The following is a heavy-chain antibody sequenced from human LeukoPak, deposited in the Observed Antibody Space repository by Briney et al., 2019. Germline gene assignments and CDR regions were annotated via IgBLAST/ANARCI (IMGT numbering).Heavy chain of an antibody. V-gene: IGHV1-8*01. CDR1: GYTFTSYD. D-gene: IGHD1-1*01. CDR3: ARGRRNKYWFDP. J-gene: IGHJ5*02. CDR2: MNPNSGNT. Sequence: ASVKVSCKASGYTFTSYDINWMRQATGQGLKWMGWMNPNSGNTGYAQKFQGRVTMTRNTSISTAYMELSSLRSEDTAVYYCARGRRNKYWFDPWGQGTLVTVSS.